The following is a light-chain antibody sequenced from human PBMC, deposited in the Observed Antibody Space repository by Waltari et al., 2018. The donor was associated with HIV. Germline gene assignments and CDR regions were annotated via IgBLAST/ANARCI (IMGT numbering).Light chain of an antibody. Sequence: DIQMTHSPSSLSASVGDRVTITCRASQVISNSLAWYPQKPGKAPKILLYAASRLESGVPSRFSGSGSGTDYTLTISSLQPEDFATYYCQQYYSTPYTFGQGTKLEIK. V-gene: IGKV1-NL1*01. CDR1: QVISNS. J-gene: IGKJ2*01. CDR2: AAS. CDR3: QQYYSTPYT.